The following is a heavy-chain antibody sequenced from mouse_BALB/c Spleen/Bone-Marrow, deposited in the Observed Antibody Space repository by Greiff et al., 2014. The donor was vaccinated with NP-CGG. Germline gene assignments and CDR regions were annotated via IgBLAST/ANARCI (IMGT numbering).Heavy chain of an antibody. Sequence: VQLQQSGAELVKPGASVKLSCTASGFKIKDTYMHWVRQRPEQGLEWIGRIDPANGDTRYDPKFQGKATITADTSSSTAYLQLSSLTSEDTAVYCCARYRLGTYFEYWGQGTTLTVSS. D-gene: IGHD2-14*01. J-gene: IGHJ2*01. CDR2: IDPANGDT. V-gene: IGHV14-3*02. CDR3: ARYRLGTYFEY. CDR1: GFKIKDTY.